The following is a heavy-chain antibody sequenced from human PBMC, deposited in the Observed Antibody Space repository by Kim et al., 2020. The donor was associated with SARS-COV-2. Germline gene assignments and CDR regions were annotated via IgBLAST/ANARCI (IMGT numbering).Heavy chain of an antibody. V-gene: IGHV4-59*09. CDR3: ARGTTGTTLSVYFDY. D-gene: IGHD1-1*01. Sequence: PAPKSRVTISVDTSKNQFSLKRSAVTAADTAVYYCARGTTGTTLSVYFDYWGQGTLVTVSS. J-gene: IGHJ4*02.